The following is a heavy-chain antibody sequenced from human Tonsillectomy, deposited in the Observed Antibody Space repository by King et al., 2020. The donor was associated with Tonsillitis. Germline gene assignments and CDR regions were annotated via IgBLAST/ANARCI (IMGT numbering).Heavy chain of an antibody. CDR1: GFSIRDGYY. D-gene: IGHD1-26*01. Sequence: VQLQESGPGLVKPSETLSLTCAVSGFSIRDGYYWGWIRQTPGKGLEWIGSVFHSGTTHYNPSLQSRVTISADTSKNHFSLKLSSVTAADAAVYCCARDGRDDYLVLFSGWFDPWGQGMLVTVSS. CDR2: VFHSGTT. V-gene: IGHV4-38-2*02. J-gene: IGHJ5*02. CDR3: ARDGRDDYLVLFSGWFDP.